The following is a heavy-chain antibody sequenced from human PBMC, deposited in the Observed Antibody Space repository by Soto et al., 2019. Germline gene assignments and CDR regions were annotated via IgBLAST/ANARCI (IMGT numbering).Heavy chain of an antibody. CDR3: AKTANGWCSAFAI. V-gene: IGHV3-23*01. CDR1: GFTFSSYA. J-gene: IGHJ3*02. CDR2: ISGSGGTT. D-gene: IGHD6-19*01. Sequence: EVQLLESGGGLVQPGGSLRLSCAASGFTFSSYAMSWVRQAPGKGLEWVSAISGSGGTTYYADSVKGRFTFSRDNSKNTLYLQTNSVRVEDTAVYYCAKTANGWCSAFAIGGQGTMVTVSS.